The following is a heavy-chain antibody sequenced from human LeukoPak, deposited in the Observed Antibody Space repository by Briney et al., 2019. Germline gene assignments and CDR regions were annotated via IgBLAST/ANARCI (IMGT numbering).Heavy chain of an antibody. D-gene: IGHD6-13*01. V-gene: IGHV3-23*01. J-gene: IGHJ4*02. CDR1: GFTFSSYA. Sequence: PGGSLRLSCAASGFTFSSYAMSWVRQAPGKGLEWVSGVSGSGDSTYYADSVKGRFTISRDNSKNTLYLQMNSLRAEDTAVYYCARDNWSGIAFYFHYWGQGTLVTVSS. CDR2: VSGSGDST. CDR3: ARDNWSGIAFYFHY.